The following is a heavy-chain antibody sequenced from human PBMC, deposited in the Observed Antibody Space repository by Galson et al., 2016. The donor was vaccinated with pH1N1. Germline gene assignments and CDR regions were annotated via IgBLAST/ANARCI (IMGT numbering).Heavy chain of an antibody. CDR3: ARESYRCSGGSCYFDS. Sequence: SVKVPCKASGYTFASYAINWVRQVPGQGLEWMGWIHTTTGDPSYGQGFTGRFVFSLDTSVTTAYLQISSLKTEDAAVYYCARESYRCSGGSCYFDSWGQGTLVTGSS. V-gene: IGHV7-4-1*02. CDR2: IHTTTGDP. CDR1: GYTFASYA. D-gene: IGHD2-15*01. J-gene: IGHJ4*02.